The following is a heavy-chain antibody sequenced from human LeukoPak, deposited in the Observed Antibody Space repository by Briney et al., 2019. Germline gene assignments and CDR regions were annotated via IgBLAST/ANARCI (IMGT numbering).Heavy chain of an antibody. CDR2: INPSAGST. V-gene: IGHV1-46*01. CDR1: RYTFTNYY. Sequence: ASVKVSCKASRYTFTNYYIHWVRQAPGQGLEWMGLINPSAGSTSYAQNFQGRVTMTRDTSTSTVYMELSSLRSEDTAVYYCATIAAGGSYDMDVWGQGTTVTVSS. CDR3: ATIAAGGSYDMDV. J-gene: IGHJ6*02. D-gene: IGHD6-13*01.